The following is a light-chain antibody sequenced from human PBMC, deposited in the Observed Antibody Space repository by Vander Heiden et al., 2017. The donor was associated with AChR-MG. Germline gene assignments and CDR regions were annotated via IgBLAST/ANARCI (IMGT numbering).Light chain of an antibody. CDR3: QQYGSSPGT. CDR1: QSVSSSY. V-gene: IGKV3-20*01. CDR2: GAS. J-gene: IGKJ1*01. Sequence: DIVSTQSPVTLSSSPGKRATRCCRAMQSVSSSYLAWYQQKPGQAPRLLIYGASSRDTGIPDRFSGSGSGTDFTLTISSLESEDFAVYYCQQYGSSPGTFGQGTKVEIK.